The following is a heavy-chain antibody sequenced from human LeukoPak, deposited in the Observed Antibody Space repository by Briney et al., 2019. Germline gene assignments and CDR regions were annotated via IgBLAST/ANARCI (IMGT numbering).Heavy chain of an antibody. Sequence: SETLSLTCTVSGGSISSYYWSWIRQPAGKGLEWIGRIYTSGSTNYNPSLKSRVTMSVDTSKNQFSLKLSSVTAADTAVYYCARPLRWPTRREDAFDIWGQGTMVTVS. CDR1: GGSISSYY. CDR2: IYTSGST. J-gene: IGHJ3*02. CDR3: ARPLRWPTRREDAFDI. V-gene: IGHV4-4*07. D-gene: IGHD4-23*01.